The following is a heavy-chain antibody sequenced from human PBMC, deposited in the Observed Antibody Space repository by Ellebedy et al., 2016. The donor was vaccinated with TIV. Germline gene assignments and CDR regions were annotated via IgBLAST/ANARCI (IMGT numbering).Heavy chain of an antibody. CDR3: VRDGAYGDYSPGYYGMDV. CDR2: INQDGSRI. V-gene: IGHV3-7*03. D-gene: IGHD3-22*01. CDR1: GFTFNSYW. Sequence: GGSLRLSCAASGFTFNSYWMSWVRQAPGKGLEWVANINQDGSRIYYVDSVEGRFTISRDNAKNSVYLRMNTLRAEDTAVYHCVRDGAYGDYSPGYYGMDVWGQGTTVTVSS. J-gene: IGHJ6*02.